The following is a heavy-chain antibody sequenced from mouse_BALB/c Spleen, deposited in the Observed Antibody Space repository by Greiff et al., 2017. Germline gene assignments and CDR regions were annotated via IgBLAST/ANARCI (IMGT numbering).Heavy chain of an antibody. D-gene: IGHD4-1*01. CDR2: ISYDGSN. V-gene: IGHV3-6*01. Sequence: EVKLMESGPGLVKPSQSLSLTCSVTGYSITSGYYWNWIRQFPGNKLEWMGYISYDGSNNYNPSLKNLISITRDTSKNQFFLKLNSVTTEDTATYYCARDLNWDIDYWGQGTTLTVSS. CDR1: GYSITSGYY. CDR3: ARDLNWDIDY. J-gene: IGHJ2*01.